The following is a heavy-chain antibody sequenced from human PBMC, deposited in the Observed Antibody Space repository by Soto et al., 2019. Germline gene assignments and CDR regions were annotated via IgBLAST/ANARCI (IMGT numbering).Heavy chain of an antibody. CDR2: IYYSGTT. J-gene: IGHJ5*01. CDR3: ARGGWSMDS. D-gene: IGHD2-15*01. V-gene: IGHV4-59*01. CDR1: GGSLSPLY. Sequence: QVQLQESGPGLVKPSETLSLTCTDSGGSLSPLYWSWIRQPPGKGLEWIGYIYYSGTTNYNASLRSRGTISVDTSKNQFSLNLRSVTAADTAVYYCARGGWSMDSWGHGTLVTVSS.